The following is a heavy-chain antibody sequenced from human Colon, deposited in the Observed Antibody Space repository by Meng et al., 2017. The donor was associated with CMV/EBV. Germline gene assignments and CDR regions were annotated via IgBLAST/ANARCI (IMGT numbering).Heavy chain of an antibody. CDR1: GFSLDTSGVG. D-gene: IGHD1-26*01. J-gene: IGHJ4*02. Sequence: FCGFSLDTSGVGVAWLRPPPGKALEWLAIISWDDEKRSNPSLQNRLTISNATYKTQVLLTMPNMDPAATATYYCARRGSGSYAFDHWGQGTLVTVSS. CDR2: ISWDDEK. CDR3: ARRGSGSYAFDH. V-gene: IGHV2-5*02.